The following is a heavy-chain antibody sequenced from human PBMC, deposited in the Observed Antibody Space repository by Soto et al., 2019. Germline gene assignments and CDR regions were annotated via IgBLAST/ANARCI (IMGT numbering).Heavy chain of an antibody. J-gene: IGHJ4*02. Sequence: EVQLLESGGGLVQPGGSLRLSCAASGFTFSGYAMSWVRQAPGKGLEWVSSISNSGDRTFYADSGEVRFTISRDNSKNTLYLEMSSLRAGDTSLSSCIQGYFYDAWGQGTLVTVSS. V-gene: IGHV3-23*01. D-gene: IGHD3-22*01. CDR2: ISNSGDRT. CDR3: IQGYFYDA. CDR1: GFTFSGYA.